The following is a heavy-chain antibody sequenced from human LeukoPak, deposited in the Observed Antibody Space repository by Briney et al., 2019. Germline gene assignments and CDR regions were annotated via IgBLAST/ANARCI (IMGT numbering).Heavy chain of an antibody. CDR2: IYYSGST. Sequence: SETLSLTCTVSGGSISSYYWSWIRQPPGKELEWIGYIYYSGSTNYNPSLKSRVTISVDTSKNQFSLKLSSVTAADTAVYYCARSPVTYYYDSSGYYAFDYWGQGTLVTVSS. CDR1: GGSISSYY. D-gene: IGHD3-22*01. V-gene: IGHV4-59*01. CDR3: ARSPVTYYYDSSGYYAFDY. J-gene: IGHJ4*02.